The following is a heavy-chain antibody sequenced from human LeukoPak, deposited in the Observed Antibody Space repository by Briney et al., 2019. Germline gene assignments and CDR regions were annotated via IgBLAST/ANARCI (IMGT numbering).Heavy chain of an antibody. V-gene: IGHV4-59*01. D-gene: IGHD1-26*01. J-gene: IGHJ4*02. CDR3: ARGSIVGPTADY. CDR2: IYYSGST. Sequence: SETLSLTCTVSGGSISSYYWSWIRQPPGKGLEWIGYIYYSGSTNYNPSLKSRVAISVDTSKNQFSLKLSSVTAADTAVYYCARGSIVGPTADYWGQGTLVTVSS. CDR1: GGSISSYY.